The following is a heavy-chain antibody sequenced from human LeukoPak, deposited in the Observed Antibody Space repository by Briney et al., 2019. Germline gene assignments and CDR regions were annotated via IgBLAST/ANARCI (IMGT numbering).Heavy chain of an antibody. CDR3: ARDAVVIDAFDI. D-gene: IGHD3-22*01. Sequence: KSSETLSLTCTVSGGSISSGSYYWSWIRQPAGKGLEWIGRIYTSGSTNYNPSLKSRVTISVDTSKNQFSLKLSSVTAADTAVYCCARDAVVIDAFDIWGQGTMVTVSS. CDR2: IYTSGST. V-gene: IGHV4-61*02. CDR1: GGSISSGSYY. J-gene: IGHJ3*02.